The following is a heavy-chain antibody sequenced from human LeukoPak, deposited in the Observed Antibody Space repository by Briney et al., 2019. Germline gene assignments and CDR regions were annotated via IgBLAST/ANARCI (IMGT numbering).Heavy chain of an antibody. J-gene: IGHJ4*02. CDR3: ARAVSGYVDY. Sequence: GGSLRLSCAASGLTVSSDYMTWVRQAPGKGLEWVSVLYSGGRTYYADSVKGRFTISRDNSKNTLYLQMNSLRVEDTAVYYCARAVSGYVDYWGQGNLVTVSS. CDR2: LYSGGRT. D-gene: IGHD3-3*01. V-gene: IGHV3-53*01. CDR1: GLTVSSDY.